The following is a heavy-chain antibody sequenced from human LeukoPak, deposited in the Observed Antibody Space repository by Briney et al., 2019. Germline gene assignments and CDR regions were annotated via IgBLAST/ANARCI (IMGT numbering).Heavy chain of an antibody. CDR1: GFTFSSNG. D-gene: IGHD4-17*01. CDR2: IQYDGSKK. CDR3: AKTTDNYYYYYMDV. V-gene: IGHV3-30*02. J-gene: IGHJ6*03. Sequence: GGSLRLSCVAPGFTFSSNGMHWVRQAPGKGLEWVTFIQYDGSKKYYADSVKGRFTISRDNSKNTLYLEMNSLRAEDTAVYYCAKTTDNYYYYYMDVWGKGTTVTVSS.